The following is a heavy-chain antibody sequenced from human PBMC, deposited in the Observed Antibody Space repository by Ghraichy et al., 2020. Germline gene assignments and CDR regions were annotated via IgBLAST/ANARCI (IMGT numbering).Heavy chain of an antibody. D-gene: IGHD6-13*01. CDR3: ARDSPYSSSHESPYYYYYMDV. J-gene: IGHJ6*03. Sequence: ESLNISCAVSGGSISSSNWWSWVRQPPGKGLEWIGEIYHSGSTNYNPSLKSRVTISVDKSKNQFSLKLSSVTAADTAVYYCARDSPYSSSHESPYYYYYMDVWGKGTTVTVSS. V-gene: IGHV4-4*02. CDR2: IYHSGST. CDR1: GGSISSSNW.